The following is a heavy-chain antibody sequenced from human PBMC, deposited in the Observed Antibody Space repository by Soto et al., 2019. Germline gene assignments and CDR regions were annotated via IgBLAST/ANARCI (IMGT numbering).Heavy chain of an antibody. V-gene: IGHV1-69*08. Sequence: QVQLVQSGAEVKKPGSSVKVSCKASGGTFSSYTISWVRQAPGQGLEWMGRIIPILGIANYAQKFQGRVTITADKSTSTAYMEVSSLRSEDRAVYYCARDLCSGGSCQGGDAFDIWGQGTMVTVSS. D-gene: IGHD2-15*01. J-gene: IGHJ3*02. CDR1: GGTFSSYT. CDR2: IIPILGIA. CDR3: ARDLCSGGSCQGGDAFDI.